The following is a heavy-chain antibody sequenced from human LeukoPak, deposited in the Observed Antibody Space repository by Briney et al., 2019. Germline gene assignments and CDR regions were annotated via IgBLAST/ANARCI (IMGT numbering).Heavy chain of an antibody. D-gene: IGHD1-26*01. V-gene: IGHV4-31*03. CDR1: GGSISSGGYY. CDR2: IYYSGST. Sequence: SETLSLTCTVSGGSISSGGYYWSWIRQHPGKGLEWIGYIYYSGSTYYNPSLKSRVTISVDTSKNQFSLKLSSVTAADTAVYYCARGPGGRVSLFNEGPYYMDVWGKGTTVTVSS. CDR3: ARGPGGRVSLFNEGPYYMDV. J-gene: IGHJ6*03.